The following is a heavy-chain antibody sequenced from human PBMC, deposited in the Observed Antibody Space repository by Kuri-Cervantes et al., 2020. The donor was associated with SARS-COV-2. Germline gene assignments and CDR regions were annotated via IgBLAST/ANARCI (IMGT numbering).Heavy chain of an antibody. CDR1: GGSISSSSYY. J-gene: IGHJ5*02. V-gene: IGHV4-39*01. Sequence: SETLSLTCTVSGGSISSSSYYWGWIRQPPGKGLEGIGSIYYSGSTYYNPSLKRRVTISVETSKNQFSLKLSSVTAAETAVYYCARQMISSITIVGVVNTRNWFDPWGQGTLVTVSS. D-gene: IGHD3-3*01. CDR2: IYYSGST. CDR3: ARQMISSITIVGVVNTRNWFDP.